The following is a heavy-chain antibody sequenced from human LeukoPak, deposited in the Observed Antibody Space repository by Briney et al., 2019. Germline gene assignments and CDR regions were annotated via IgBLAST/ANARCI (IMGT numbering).Heavy chain of an antibody. Sequence: ASVKVSCKASGYTFTSYYMHWVRQAPGQGPEWMGIINPSGGSTSYAQKFQGRVTMTRDMSTSTVYMELSSLRSEDTAVYYCARDTLGSTIAAAGIIDYWGQGTLVTVSS. CDR1: GYTFTSYY. J-gene: IGHJ4*02. V-gene: IGHV1-46*01. D-gene: IGHD6-13*01. CDR2: INPSGGST. CDR3: ARDTLGSTIAAAGIIDY.